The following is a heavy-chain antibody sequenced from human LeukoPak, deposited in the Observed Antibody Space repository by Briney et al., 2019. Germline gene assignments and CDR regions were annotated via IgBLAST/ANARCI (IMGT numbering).Heavy chain of an antibody. J-gene: IGHJ4*02. CDR2: ISYDGGNK. V-gene: IGHV3-30*18. CDR1: GFTFSSYG. D-gene: IGHD2-15*01. CDR3: AKSARRVFIVVVVAAPDY. Sequence: PGRSLRLSCAASGFTFSSYGMHWVRQAPGKGLEWVAVISYDGGNKYYADSVKGRFTISRDNSKNTLYLQMNSLRAEDTAVYYCAKSARRVFIVVVVAAPDYWGQGTLVTVSS.